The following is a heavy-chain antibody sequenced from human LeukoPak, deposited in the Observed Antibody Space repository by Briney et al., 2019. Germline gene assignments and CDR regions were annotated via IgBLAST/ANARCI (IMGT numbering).Heavy chain of an antibody. J-gene: IGHJ6*03. CDR3: AKDGHNQNYYYYMDV. CDR1: GFSFSSHA. CDR2: VIASGGAT. V-gene: IGHV3-23*01. Sequence: GGPLRLSCVASGFSFSSHAMTCVRQAPGKGLEWVSTVIASGGATIDADSVKGRFIISRDNSKNTLYLQLNSLRVEDTAVYFCAKDGHNQNYYYYMDVWGKGTTVTVSS.